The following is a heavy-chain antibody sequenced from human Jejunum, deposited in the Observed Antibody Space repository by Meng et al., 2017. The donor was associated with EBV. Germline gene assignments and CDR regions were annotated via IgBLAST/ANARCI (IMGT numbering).Heavy chain of an antibody. D-gene: IGHD5-24*01. Sequence: HEPTPCLSSPSGTLFLTCAVSGCYIIPDNWWRWLRQPPGKVLEYIGEIHHSGSTKYNPSLKSRVTISVDKSNNLSSLKLSSLTAADTAVYYCARDRGVEDYWGQGTLVTVSS. J-gene: IGHJ4*02. V-gene: IGHV4-4*02. CDR3: ARDRGVEDY. CDR1: GCYIIPDNW. CDR2: IHHSGST.